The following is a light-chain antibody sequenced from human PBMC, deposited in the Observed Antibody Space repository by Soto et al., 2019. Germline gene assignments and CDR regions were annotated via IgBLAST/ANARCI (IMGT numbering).Light chain of an antibody. J-gene: IGKJ1*01. Sequence: DIQMTQSPSSLSASVGDRVTITCRASQGIRSDLAWYQHKPGKAPKRLIYAASTLHSGVPSRFGGSGSGTEFTLTISSLRPEDFADYYCLQYNKSSWTFGQGTKVEIK. V-gene: IGKV1-17*01. CDR1: QGIRSD. CDR3: LQYNKSSWT. CDR2: AAS.